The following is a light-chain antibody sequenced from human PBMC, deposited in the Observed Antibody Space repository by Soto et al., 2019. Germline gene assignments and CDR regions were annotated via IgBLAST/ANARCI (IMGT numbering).Light chain of an antibody. CDR1: QSVSSNY. CDR2: GVH. V-gene: IGKV3-20*01. CDR3: QQYGSSAWT. J-gene: IGKJ1*01. Sequence: IVLTQSPGALSLSQGERATLSCRASQSVSSNYLAWYQQKPGQAPRLLIYGVHSRATGIPDRFSGSGSGTDFTLTISRLDPEDSAVYYCQQYGSSAWTFGQGTRWIS.